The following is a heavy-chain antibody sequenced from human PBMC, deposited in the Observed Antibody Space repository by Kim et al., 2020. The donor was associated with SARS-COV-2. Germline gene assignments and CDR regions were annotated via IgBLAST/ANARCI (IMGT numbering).Heavy chain of an antibody. V-gene: IGHV4-31*03. D-gene: IGHD3-10*01. CDR2: IYYSGST. CDR1: GGSISSGGYY. J-gene: IGHJ4*02. CDR3: AGTRAFGVDY. Sequence: SETLSLTCTVSGGSISSGGYYWSWIRQHTGKGLEWIGYIYYSGSTYYNPSLKSRVTFSVDTSKNQFSLKLSSVTAADTAVYYCAGTRAFGVDYWGQGTLVTVSS.